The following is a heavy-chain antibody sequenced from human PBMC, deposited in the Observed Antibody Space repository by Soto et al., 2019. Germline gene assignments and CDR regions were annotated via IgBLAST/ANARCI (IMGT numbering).Heavy chain of an antibody. D-gene: IGHD3-22*01. V-gene: IGHV1-69*13. CDR3: AIDRRGVNYYDSSGFDAFDI. J-gene: IGHJ3*02. CDR1: GGTFSSYA. CDR2: IIPIFGTA. Sequence: SVKVSCKASGGTFSSYAISWVRQAPGQGLEWMGGIIPIFGTANYAQKFQGRVTITADESTSTAYMELSSLRSEDTAVYYCAIDRRGVNYYDSSGFDAFDIWGQGTMVTVSS.